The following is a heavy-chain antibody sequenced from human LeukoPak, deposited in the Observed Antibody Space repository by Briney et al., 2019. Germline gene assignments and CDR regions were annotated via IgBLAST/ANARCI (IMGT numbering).Heavy chain of an antibody. CDR2: IYSGGST. D-gene: IGHD1-1*01. J-gene: IGHJ4*02. CDR1: GFTVSSNY. Sequence: PGGSLRLSCAASGFTVSSNYMSWVRQAPGKGLEWVSVIYSGGSTYYADSVKGRFTISRDNAKNSLYLQMNSLRAEDTAVYYCARGATGTFPDNFDYWGQGTLVTVSS. CDR3: ARGATGTFPDNFDY. V-gene: IGHV3-53*01.